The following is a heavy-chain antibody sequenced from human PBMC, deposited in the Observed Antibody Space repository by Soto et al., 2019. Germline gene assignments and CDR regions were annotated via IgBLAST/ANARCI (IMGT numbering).Heavy chain of an antibody. CDR2: ISSSSSYI. D-gene: IGHD1-1*01. Sequence: LRLSCSASGFTFSSYSMNWVRQAPGKGLEWVSSISSSSSYIYYADSVKGRFTISRDNAKNSLYLQMNSLRAEDTAVYYCARSGDNYNRLDYWGQGTPVTVSS. CDR3: ARSGDNYNRLDY. V-gene: IGHV3-21*01. CDR1: GFTFSSYS. J-gene: IGHJ4*02.